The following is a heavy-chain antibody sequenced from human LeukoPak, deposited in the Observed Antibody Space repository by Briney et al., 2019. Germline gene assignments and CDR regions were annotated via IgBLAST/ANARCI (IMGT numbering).Heavy chain of an antibody. J-gene: IGHJ5*02. D-gene: IGHD3-22*01. CDR1: GGSISSYY. V-gene: IGHV4-59*01. Sequence: PSETLSLTCTVSGGSISSYYLSWIRQPPGKGLEWFACISYSGSTKYNPSLKSRVTISVDTSKNQLSLKLSSVTAADTAVYYCAREPGFDSSGYLNWFDPWGQGTLVTVSS. CDR2: ISYSGST. CDR3: AREPGFDSSGYLNWFDP.